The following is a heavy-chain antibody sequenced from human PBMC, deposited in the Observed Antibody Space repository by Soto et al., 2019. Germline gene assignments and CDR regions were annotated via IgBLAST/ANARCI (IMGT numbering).Heavy chain of an antibody. D-gene: IGHD1-1*01. J-gene: IGHJ2*01. CDR3: ARDVRPTGLAYFDL. Sequence: QVQLQESGPGLVKPSETLSLTCSVSGGSMSRYYWSWIRQPPGKGLEWIGNIHETGSTNYNASLKNRVTISLDTSKSAFTLHLTSVTAADTAVYYCARDVRPTGLAYFDLWGRGTLVTVS. CDR2: IHETGST. CDR1: GGSMSRYY. V-gene: IGHV4-59*12.